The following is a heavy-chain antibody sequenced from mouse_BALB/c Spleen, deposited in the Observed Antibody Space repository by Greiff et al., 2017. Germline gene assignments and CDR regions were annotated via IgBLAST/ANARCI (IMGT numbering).Heavy chain of an antibody. V-gene: IGHV3-8*02. CDR1: GDSITSGY. CDR3: ARLFYDGSYAMDY. D-gene: IGHD2-3*01. Sequence: EVKVVESGPSLVKPSQTLSLTCSVTGDSITSGYWNWIRKFPGNKLEYMGYISYSGSTYYNPSLKSRISITRDTSKNQYYLQLNSVTTEDTATYYCARLFYDGSYAMDYWGQGTSVTVSS. J-gene: IGHJ4*01. CDR2: ISYSGST.